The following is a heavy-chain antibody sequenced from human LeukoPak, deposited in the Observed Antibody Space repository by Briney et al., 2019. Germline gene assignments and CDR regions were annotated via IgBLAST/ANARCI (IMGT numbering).Heavy chain of an antibody. CDR2: IYTSGST. J-gene: IGHJ6*03. CDR1: GGSISSSSYY. D-gene: IGHD2-15*01. CDR3: ARVVVVAAYYYYMDV. Sequence: SQTLSLTCTVSGGSISSSSYYWGWIREPAGKGLEWIGRIYTSGSTHYNPSPKSRVTISVDTSKNQFSLKLSSVTAADTAVYYCARVVVVAAYYYYMDVWGKGTTVSISS. V-gene: IGHV4-61*02.